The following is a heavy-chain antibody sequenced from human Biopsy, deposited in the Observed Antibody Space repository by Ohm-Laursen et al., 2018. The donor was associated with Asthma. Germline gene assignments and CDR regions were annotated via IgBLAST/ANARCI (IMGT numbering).Heavy chain of an antibody. CDR1: GFSFDDCA. CDR2: ISWNSGNI. CDR3: ARGGSRDLWGTYRYPWDY. Sequence: SLRLSCTASGFSFDDCAMHWVRQAPGKGLEWASSISWNSGNIDYAVSVKGRFTISRDNAKNSLFLQMNSLRAEDTAVYYCARGGSRDLWGTYRYPWDYWGQGTLVTVSS. D-gene: IGHD3-16*02. J-gene: IGHJ4*02. V-gene: IGHV3-9*01.